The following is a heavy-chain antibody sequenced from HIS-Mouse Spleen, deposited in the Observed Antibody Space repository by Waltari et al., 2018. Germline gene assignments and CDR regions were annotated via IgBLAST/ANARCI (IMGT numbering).Heavy chain of an antibody. D-gene: IGHD6-13*01. V-gene: IGHV4-39*07. J-gene: IGHJ2*01. CDR3: AREIPYSSSWYDWYFDL. CDR2: IYYSGST. CDR1: GGSISRSSYH. Sequence: QLQLQESGPGLVKPSETLSLTCTVSGGSISRSSYHWGWIRQPTGKGLEWIGSIYYSGSTYYNPSIKSRVTISVDTSKNQFSLKLSSVTAADTAVYYCAREIPYSSSWYDWYFDLWGRGTLVTVSS.